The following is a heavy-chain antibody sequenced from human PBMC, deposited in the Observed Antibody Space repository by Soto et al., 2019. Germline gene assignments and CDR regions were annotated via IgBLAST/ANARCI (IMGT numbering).Heavy chain of an antibody. CDR2: IYHSGST. V-gene: IGHV4-38-2*01. CDR3: AGSIAAAGTGWFDP. CDR1: GYSISSGYY. D-gene: IGHD6-13*01. J-gene: IGHJ5*02. Sequence: KPSETLSLTCAVSGYSISSGYYWGWIRQPPGKGLEWIGSIYHSGSTYYNPSLKSRVTISVDTSKNQFSLKLSSVTAADTAVYYCAGSIAAAGTGWFDPWGQGTLVTVSS.